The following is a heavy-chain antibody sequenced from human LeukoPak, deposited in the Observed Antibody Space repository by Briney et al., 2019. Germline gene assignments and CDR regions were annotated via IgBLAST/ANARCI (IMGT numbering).Heavy chain of an antibody. V-gene: IGHV1-69*13. J-gene: IGHJ3*02. D-gene: IGHD2-2*01. CDR3: ARDYCSSTSCYLNAFDI. CDR1: EGTFSSYA. CDR2: IIPIFGTA. Sequence: GASVKVSCKASEGTFSSYAISWVRQAPGQGLEWMGGIIPIFGTANYAQKFQGRVTITADESTSTAYMELSSLRSEDTAVYYCARDYCSSTSCYLNAFDIWGQGTMVTVSS.